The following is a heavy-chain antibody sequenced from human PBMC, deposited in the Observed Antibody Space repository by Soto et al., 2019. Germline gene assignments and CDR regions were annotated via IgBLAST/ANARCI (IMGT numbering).Heavy chain of an antibody. D-gene: IGHD1-26*01. CDR1: GGAISRYD. J-gene: IGHJ5*02. Sequence: SETLSLTCTVSGGAISRYDGSWIRQPAGQGLEWIGGIYTLGSTNYITSLKSRVNMSVDTSKNQFSLKLSSVPAADTAVYYCARDLGGSVAWFDPWGQGTLVTVSS. CDR3: ARDLGGSVAWFDP. CDR2: IYTLGST. V-gene: IGHV4-4*07.